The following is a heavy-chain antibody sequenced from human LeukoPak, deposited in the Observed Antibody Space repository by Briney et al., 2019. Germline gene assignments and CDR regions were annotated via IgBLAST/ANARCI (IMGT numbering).Heavy chain of an antibody. CDR2: ISAYNGNT. D-gene: IGHD3-22*01. CDR3: ARDGHSTYYYDSSGYYSFDY. CDR1: GYTFTSYG. Sequence: ASVKVSCKASGYTFTSYGISWVRQAPGPGLEWMGWISAYNGNTNYAQKLQGRVTMTTDTSTSTAYMELRSLRSDDTAVYYCARDGHSTYYYDSSGYYSFDYWGQGTLVTVSS. J-gene: IGHJ4*02. V-gene: IGHV1-18*01.